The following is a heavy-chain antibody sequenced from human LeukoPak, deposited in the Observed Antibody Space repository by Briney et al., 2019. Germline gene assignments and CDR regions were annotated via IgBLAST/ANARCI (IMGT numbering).Heavy chain of an antibody. CDR3: AKPRRDYGGIDY. CDR1: GFTFTSYA. J-gene: IGHJ4*02. CDR2: ISFDERNR. Sequence: GRSLRLSCAASGFTFTSYAMHWVRQAPGKGLEWVAVISFDERNRYYTDSVKGRFTISRDNSKNTMYLQMNSLRTEDTAVYYCAKPRRDYGGIDYWGQGTLVTVSS. D-gene: IGHD4-17*01. V-gene: IGHV3-30-3*02.